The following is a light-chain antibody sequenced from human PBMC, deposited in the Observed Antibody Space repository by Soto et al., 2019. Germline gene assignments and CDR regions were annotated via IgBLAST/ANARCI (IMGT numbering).Light chain of an antibody. CDR3: QQYNSNSKYT. J-gene: IGKJ2*01. V-gene: IGKV1-5*01. CDR1: QSISSW. CDR2: DAS. Sequence: DIQMTQSPSTLSASVGDRVTITCRASQSISSWLAWYLQRPGKAPNLLIYDASSLESGVPSRFSGSGSGTEFTLPISSLQPDDFATYYCQQYNSNSKYTFGQGTKVDIK.